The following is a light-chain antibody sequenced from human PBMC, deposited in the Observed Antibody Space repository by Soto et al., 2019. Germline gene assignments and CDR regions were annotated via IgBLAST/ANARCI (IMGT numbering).Light chain of an antibody. J-gene: IGKJ1*01. CDR3: QQYSDAPLT. CDR1: QSLLHSSDNMHH. CDR2: WAS. V-gene: IGKV4-1*01. Sequence: DIVMTQSPDSLAVSLGERASISCKSSQSLLHSSDNMHHLSWFQKKPGQPPKLLIYWASTRESGVPDRFRGSGSGTDFTLTISSMQAEDVALYYCQQYSDAPLTFGQGTKVDIK.